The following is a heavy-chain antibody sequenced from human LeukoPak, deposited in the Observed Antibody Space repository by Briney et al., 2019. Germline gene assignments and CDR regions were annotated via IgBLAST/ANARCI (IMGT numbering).Heavy chain of an antibody. V-gene: IGHV3-15*04. D-gene: IGHD3-10*01. J-gene: IGHJ4*02. CDR3: TTYGSGRKFDY. Sequence: GGSLRLSCAASGFTFSSYWMSWVRQIPGKGLEWVGRIESKTDGGTTDYAAPVKGRFTISRDDSTNTLYLQMNSLKSEDTAVYYCTTYGSGRKFDYWGQGILVTVSS. CDR1: GFTFSSYW. CDR2: IESKTDGGTT.